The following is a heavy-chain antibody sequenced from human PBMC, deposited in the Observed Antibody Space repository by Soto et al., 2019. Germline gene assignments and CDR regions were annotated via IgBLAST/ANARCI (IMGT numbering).Heavy chain of an antibody. CDR2: IYPADSDT. J-gene: IGHJ3*02. CDR1: VDTFTTHW. CDR3: ARLQAMELGTIRGAFDI. D-gene: IGHD3-10*01. V-gene: IGHV5-51*01. Sequence: GESLKISCQGSVDTFTTHWFSWFRQLPVKVLEWMGVIYPADSDTRYSPSFEGQVTISADKSVTTAYLQWRTLRASDTALYYCARLQAMELGTIRGAFDIWGQGTRVTVSS.